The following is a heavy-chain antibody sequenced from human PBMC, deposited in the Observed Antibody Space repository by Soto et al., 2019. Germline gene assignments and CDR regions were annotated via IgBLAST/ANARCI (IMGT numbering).Heavy chain of an antibody. Sequence: QVQLQESGPGLVKPSGTLSLTCAVSGGSISSSNWWSWVRQPPGKGLEWIGEIYHSGSTNYNPSLKSRGTISVDQSKNQFSLKLSSVTAADTAVYYCARDPGWDCGGDCSVYWGQGTLVTVSS. V-gene: IGHV4-4*02. CDR1: GGSISSSNW. CDR3: ARDPGWDCGGDCSVY. J-gene: IGHJ4*02. CDR2: IYHSGST. D-gene: IGHD2-21*01.